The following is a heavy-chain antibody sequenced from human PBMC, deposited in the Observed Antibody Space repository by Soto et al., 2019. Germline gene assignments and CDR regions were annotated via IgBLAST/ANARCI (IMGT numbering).Heavy chain of an antibody. J-gene: IGHJ1*01. D-gene: IGHD2-2*02. CDR3: ARDDNTAYFQH. Sequence: PSETLSLTCTVSGGSISSGGYSWSWIRQPPGKGLEWIGEINHSGSTNYNPSLKSRVTISVDTSRNQFSLKLTSVTAADTAVYYCARDDNTAYFQHWGQGTLVTVSS. CDR2: INHSGST. V-gene: IGHV4-30-2*01. CDR1: GGSISSGGYS.